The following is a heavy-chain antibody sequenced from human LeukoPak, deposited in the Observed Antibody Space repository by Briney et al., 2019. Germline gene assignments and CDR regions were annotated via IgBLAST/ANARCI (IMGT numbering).Heavy chain of an antibody. Sequence: EWVSVIYSGGSTYYADSVKGRFTISRDNSKNTLYLQMNSLRAEDTAVYYCARGKQQPINYWGQGTLVTVSS. D-gene: IGHD6-13*01. CDR2: IYSGGST. J-gene: IGHJ4*02. CDR3: ARGKQQPINY. V-gene: IGHV3-53*01.